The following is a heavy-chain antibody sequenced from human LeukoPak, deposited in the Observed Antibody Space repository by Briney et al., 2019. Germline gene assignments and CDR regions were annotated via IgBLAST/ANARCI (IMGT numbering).Heavy chain of an antibody. D-gene: IGHD2-15*01. Sequence: SQTLSLTCTVSGGSISSGSYYWSWIRQPAGKGLEWIGRIYTSGSTNYNPSLKSRVTISVDTSKNQFSLKLSSVTAADTAVYYCARGRGPYCSGGSCYSVYYFDYWGQGTLVTVSS. V-gene: IGHV4-61*02. J-gene: IGHJ4*02. CDR1: GGSISSGSYY. CDR3: ARGRGPYCSGGSCYSVYYFDY. CDR2: IYTSGST.